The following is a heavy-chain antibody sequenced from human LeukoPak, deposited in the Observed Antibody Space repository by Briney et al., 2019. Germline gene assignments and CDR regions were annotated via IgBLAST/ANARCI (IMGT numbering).Heavy chain of an antibody. D-gene: IGHD2-2*03. V-gene: IGHV1-18*04. J-gene: IGHJ4*02. CDR2: ISAYNGNT. CDR1: GYTFTSYG. CDR3: ASGYCSTTSCYVNPYFDY. Sequence: ASVKVSCKASGYTFTSYGISWVRQAPGQGLESMGWISAYNGNTNYAQKLQGRVTMTTDTSTSTAYMELRSLRSDDTAVYYCASGYCSTTSCYVNPYFDYWGQGTLVTVSS.